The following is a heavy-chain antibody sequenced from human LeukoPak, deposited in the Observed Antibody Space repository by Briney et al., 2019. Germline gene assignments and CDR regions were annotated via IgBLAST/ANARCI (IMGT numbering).Heavy chain of an antibody. Sequence: GGSLRLSCAASGFTFRNYWLTRVRQAPGQGLEWVANIKQDGSEKHYVDSVRGRFTISRDNAKNSLYLQMNSLRAEDTAVYYCARDRQIAYWGQGTLVTVSS. V-gene: IGHV3-7*01. CDR1: GFTFRNYW. CDR2: IKQDGSEK. CDR3: ARDRQIAY. J-gene: IGHJ4*02.